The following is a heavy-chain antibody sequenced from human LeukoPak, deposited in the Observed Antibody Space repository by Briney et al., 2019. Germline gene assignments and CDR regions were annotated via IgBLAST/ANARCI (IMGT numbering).Heavy chain of an antibody. CDR2: IRFDGTNK. Sequence: GGSLRLSCAASGFTFSNYGMHWVRQAPGKGLEWVTFIRFDGTNKYYADSVKGRFTISRDNSKNTLYLQMNSLRAEDTAVYYCASPETFDYWGQGTLVTVSS. CDR1: GFTFSNYG. V-gene: IGHV3-30*02. J-gene: IGHJ4*02. CDR3: ASPETFDY.